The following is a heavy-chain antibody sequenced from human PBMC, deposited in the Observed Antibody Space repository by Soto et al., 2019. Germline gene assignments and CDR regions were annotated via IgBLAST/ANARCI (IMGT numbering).Heavy chain of an antibody. J-gene: IGHJ4*02. Sequence: QVHLVQSGAEVKKPGASVKVSCKGSGYAFTTYGITWVRQAPGQGLEWMGWISAHNGNTNYAQKRQGRVPVTRDTSTSTAYMELRSVRSHDAAVYYCARGRYGDYWGQGALVTVSS. CDR3: ARGRYGDY. D-gene: IGHD1-1*01. V-gene: IGHV1-18*01. CDR2: ISAHNGNT. CDR1: GYAFTTYG.